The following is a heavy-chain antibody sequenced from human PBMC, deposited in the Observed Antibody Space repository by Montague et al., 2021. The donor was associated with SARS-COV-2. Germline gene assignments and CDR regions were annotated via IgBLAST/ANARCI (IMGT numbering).Heavy chain of an antibody. CDR1: GGSFSDYY. CDR3: ARGQVTVFGVLMMLPAAGPLDV. D-gene: IGHD3-3*01. Sequence: SETLSLTCSVYGGSFSDYYWSWVRQPPGKGLEWIGEITRNTGASYNPSLKSRVSISVDTSKSQFSLRLTSVTAADTGVYYCARGQVTVFGVLMMLPAAGPLDVWGQGTKVTVSS. J-gene: IGHJ3*01. CDR2: ITRNTGA. V-gene: IGHV4-34*01.